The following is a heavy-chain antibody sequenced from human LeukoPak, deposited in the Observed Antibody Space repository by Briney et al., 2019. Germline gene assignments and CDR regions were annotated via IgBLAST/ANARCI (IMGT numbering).Heavy chain of an antibody. J-gene: IGHJ5*02. CDR1: GGTFSSYA. Sequence: SVKVSCKASGGTFSSYAISWVRQAPGQGLEWMGRIIPILGIANYAQKFQGRVTITADKSTSTAYMELSSLRSEDTAVYYCARVERWRGWFDPWGQGTLVTVSS. V-gene: IGHV1-69*04. CDR2: IIPILGIA. CDR3: ARVERWRGWFDP. D-gene: IGHD5-24*01.